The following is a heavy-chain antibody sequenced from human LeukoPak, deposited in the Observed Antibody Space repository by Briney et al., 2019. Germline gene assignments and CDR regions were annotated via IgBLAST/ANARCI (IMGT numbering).Heavy chain of an antibody. Sequence: PGGSLRLSCAASGFTFSIYWMHWVRQAPGKGLVWVSRINSDGSSTSYADSVKGRFTISRDNARNTQYLQMNSLRAEDTAVYYCARGSSGWYLDAFDIWGQGTMVTVPS. J-gene: IGHJ3*02. CDR1: GFTFSIYW. D-gene: IGHD6-19*01. V-gene: IGHV3-74*01. CDR3: ARGSSGWYLDAFDI. CDR2: INSDGSST.